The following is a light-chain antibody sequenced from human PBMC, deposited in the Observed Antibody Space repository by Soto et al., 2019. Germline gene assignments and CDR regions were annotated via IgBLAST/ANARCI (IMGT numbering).Light chain of an antibody. Sequence: QSVLTQPASVSGSPGQSITISCTGTSSDVGSYNLVSWYQQHPGKAPKLMIYEGSKRPSGLSNRFSGSKSGNTASLTISGLKAEDEADYYCCSYAGSSTVVFGGGTKLTVL. CDR2: EGS. CDR3: CSYAGSSTVV. CDR1: SSDVGSYNL. J-gene: IGLJ2*01. V-gene: IGLV2-23*01.